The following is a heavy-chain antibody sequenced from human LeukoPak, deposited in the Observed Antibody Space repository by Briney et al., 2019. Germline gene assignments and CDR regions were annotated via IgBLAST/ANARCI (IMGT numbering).Heavy chain of an antibody. Sequence: GGSLRLSCAASGFTFSSYWMSWVRQAPGKVLEWVANIKQDGSEKYYVDSVKGRFTISRDNAKNSLYLQMNSLRAEDTAVYYCARAVGSSWYNYYYYYMDVWGKGTTVTVSS. J-gene: IGHJ6*03. D-gene: IGHD6-13*01. CDR1: GFTFSSYW. CDR3: ARAVGSSWYNYYYYYMDV. V-gene: IGHV3-7*01. CDR2: IKQDGSEK.